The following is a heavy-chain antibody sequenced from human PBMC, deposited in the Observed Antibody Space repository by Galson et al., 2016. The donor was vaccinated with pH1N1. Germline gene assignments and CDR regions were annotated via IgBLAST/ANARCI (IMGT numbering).Heavy chain of an antibody. CDR3: ARSSDVTAYYGLDV. D-gene: IGHD6-6*01. V-gene: IGHV3-23*01. Sequence: SLRLSCAASGFSFSSYAMTWVRQAPGEGLEWVASINDGGGDTYYADSVQGRFTISRDNSKNTVSLQMNSLRAEDTAVFYCARSSDVTAYYGLDVWGQGTTVSVSS. J-gene: IGHJ6*02. CDR2: INDGGGDT. CDR1: GFSFSSYA.